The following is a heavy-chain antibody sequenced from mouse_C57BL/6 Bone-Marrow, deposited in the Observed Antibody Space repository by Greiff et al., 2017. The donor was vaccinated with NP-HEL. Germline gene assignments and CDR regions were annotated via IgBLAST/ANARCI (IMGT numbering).Heavy chain of an antibody. CDR1: GYTFTSYS. Sequence: EVQLVESGGGLVKPGASLKLSCAASGYTFTSYSISWVSQTPEQRLEWVGNICGGGGNTNYHDSVKGRFTLSRDTSKNTLYLQMSSLRAEDTALYYCARGLRLRYYYAMDYWCRGTSVTVSS. J-gene: IGHJ4*01. CDR3: ARGLRLRYYYAMDY. D-gene: IGHD2-2*01. V-gene: IGHV5-9*01. CDR2: ICGGGGNT.